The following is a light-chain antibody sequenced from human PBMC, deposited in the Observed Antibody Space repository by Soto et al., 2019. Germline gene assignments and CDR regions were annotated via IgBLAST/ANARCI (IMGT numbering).Light chain of an antibody. CDR1: QNIGGN. J-gene: IGKJ1*01. V-gene: IGKV3-15*01. CDR2: AAS. Sequence: EIEMTQSPAALSVSPGQSVTLPCRSSQNIGGNLAWYQQRPGQSPRLLIYAASDRATGVPARFSGSGSGTEFTLTINSLQSEDFAVYYCQQYAQRWTFGQGTKVDIK. CDR3: QQYAQRWT.